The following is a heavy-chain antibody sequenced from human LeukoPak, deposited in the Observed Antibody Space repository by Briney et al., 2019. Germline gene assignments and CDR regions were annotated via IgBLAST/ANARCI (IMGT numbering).Heavy chain of an antibody. CDR3: AKFPHCTNGECFDY. CDR1: EFTFSSYT. V-gene: IGHV3-21*01. Sequence: PGGSLRLSCAASEFTFSSYTMNWVRQAPGKGLEWVSSISSSSRYIYYTDSVKGRFTISRDNARNSLYLQMNSLRAEDTAVYYCAKFPHCTNGECFDYWGRGTLVTVSS. CDR2: ISSSSRYI. J-gene: IGHJ4*02. D-gene: IGHD2-8*01.